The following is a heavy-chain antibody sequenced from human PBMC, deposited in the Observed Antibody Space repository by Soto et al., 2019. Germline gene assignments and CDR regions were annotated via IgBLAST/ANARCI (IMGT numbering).Heavy chain of an antibody. D-gene: IGHD3-9*01. J-gene: IGHJ4*02. CDR3: AKGASDYDILTGPNY. CDR1: GFTFSSYG. CDR2: ISYDGSNK. Sequence: PGGSLRLSCAASGFTFSSYGMHWVRQAPGKGLEWMAVISYDGSNKYYADSVKGRFTISRDNSKNTLYLQMNSLRAEDTAVYYCAKGASDYDILTGPNYWGQGTLVTVSS. V-gene: IGHV3-30*18.